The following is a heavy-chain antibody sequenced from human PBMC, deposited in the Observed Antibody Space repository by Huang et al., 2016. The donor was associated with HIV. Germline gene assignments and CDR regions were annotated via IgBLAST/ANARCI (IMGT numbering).Heavy chain of an antibody. CDR3: ARRSAFYRLDY. Sequence: QVQLVESGGGLVKPGGSLRLSCAASGFTFSDYYMSWIRQTPGNGLEWISYISSSDNSIYYADSGKGRFTISRDDAKNSLYLQMNSLRADDTAVYYCARRSAFYRLDYWGQGTLVTVSS. J-gene: IGHJ4*02. CDR1: GFTFSDYY. V-gene: IGHV3-11*01. D-gene: IGHD3-10*01. CDR2: ISSSDNSI.